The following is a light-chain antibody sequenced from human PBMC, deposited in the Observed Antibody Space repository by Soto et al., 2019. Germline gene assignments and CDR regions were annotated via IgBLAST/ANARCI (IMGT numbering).Light chain of an antibody. Sequence: DIQMTQSPSSLSASVGDRVTITCRASQDISNFLAWYQQKPGKVPKLLIYGASTLQSGVPSRFSGSRSGTDFTLTISSLQPEDFATYYGQKYNRAPPTFGQGTKLEI. CDR3: QKYNRAPPT. J-gene: IGKJ2*01. CDR1: QDISNF. CDR2: GAS. V-gene: IGKV1-27*01.